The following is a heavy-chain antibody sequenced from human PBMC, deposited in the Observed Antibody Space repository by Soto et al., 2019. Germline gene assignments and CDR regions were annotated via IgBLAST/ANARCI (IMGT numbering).Heavy chain of an antibody. CDR3: ARDGYDFWSGYRSHYYYYGMDV. J-gene: IGHJ6*02. CDR1: GGTFSSYA. D-gene: IGHD3-3*01. V-gene: IGHV1-69*13. Sequence: GASVKVSCKASGGTFSSYAISWVRQAPGQGLEWMGGIIPIFGTANYAQKFQGRVTITADESTSTAYMELSSLRSEDTAVYYCARDGYDFWSGYRSHYYYYGMDVWGQGTTVTVSS. CDR2: IIPIFGTA.